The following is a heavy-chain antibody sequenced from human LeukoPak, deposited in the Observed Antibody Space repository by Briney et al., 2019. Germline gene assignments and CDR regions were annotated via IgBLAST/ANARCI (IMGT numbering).Heavy chain of an antibody. V-gene: IGHV1-3*01. CDR2: INAGNGNT. CDR3: ARDRESSGWYFSFYS. Sequence: GASVRVSCEASGYTFTSYAMHWVRQAPGQRLEWMAWINAGNGNTKYSQKLQGRVTITRDTSASTAYMELSSLRAEDTAVYYCARDRESSGWYFSFYSRGQGALGTV. J-gene: IGHJ1*01. D-gene: IGHD6-19*01. CDR1: GYTFTSYA.